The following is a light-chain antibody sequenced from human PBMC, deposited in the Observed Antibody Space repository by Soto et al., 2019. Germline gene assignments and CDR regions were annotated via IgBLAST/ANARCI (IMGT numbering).Light chain of an antibody. CDR1: QSVRSS. CDR3: QQRSSWPWT. Sequence: EILLTQSPATLSLSPGERATLSCRASQSVRSSLAWYQQKPGQAPRLLIYDASTRATGIPGRFSGSGSGTDFTLTISNLEPEDFAVYYCQQRSSWPWTFGKGAKVEIK. CDR2: DAS. J-gene: IGKJ1*01. V-gene: IGKV3-11*01.